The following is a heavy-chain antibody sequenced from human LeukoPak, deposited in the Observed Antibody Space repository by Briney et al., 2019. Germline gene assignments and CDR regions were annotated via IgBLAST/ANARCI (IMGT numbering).Heavy chain of an antibody. V-gene: IGHV4-59*01. Sequence: PSETLSLTCTVSGGSISGYYWTWIRQPPGKGLEWIGYIYYSGSTNYNPSLKSRVTISVDTSENQFSLKLSSVTAADTAVYYCARSPSGYRFDSWGQGTLVTVSS. J-gene: IGHJ4*02. D-gene: IGHD3-22*01. CDR1: GGSISGYY. CDR3: ARSPSGYRFDS. CDR2: IYYSGST.